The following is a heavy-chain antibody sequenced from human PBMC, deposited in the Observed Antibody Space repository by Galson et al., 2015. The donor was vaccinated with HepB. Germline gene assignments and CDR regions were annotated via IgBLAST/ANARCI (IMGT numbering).Heavy chain of an antibody. J-gene: IGHJ6*02. V-gene: IGHV3-11*06. Sequence: SLRLSCAASGFDFSDSYMSWIRQAPGQGLQWLAYISTDGTYIDYTDSVKGRFTVSRDNAKNSLHLQINNLRGEDTAFYYGVDVWGQGTTVIVSS. CDR1: GFDFSDSY. CDR2: ISTDGTYI. CDR3: VDV.